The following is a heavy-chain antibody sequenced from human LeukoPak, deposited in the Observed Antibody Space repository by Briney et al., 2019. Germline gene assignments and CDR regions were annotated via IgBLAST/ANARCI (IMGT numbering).Heavy chain of an antibody. CDR3: ARDNYAGANWFDL. J-gene: IGHJ5*02. V-gene: IGHV1-69*13. D-gene: IGHD1-7*01. Sequence: SVKVSCKASGGTFSSYAISWVRQAPGQGLEWMGGIIPIFGTANYAQKFQGRVTITADESTSTAYMELSSLRSEDTAVYYCARDNYAGANWFDLWGQGTLVTVSS. CDR1: GGTFSSYA. CDR2: IIPIFGTA.